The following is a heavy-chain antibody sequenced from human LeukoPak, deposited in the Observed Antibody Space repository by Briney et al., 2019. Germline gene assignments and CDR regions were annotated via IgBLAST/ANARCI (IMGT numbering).Heavy chain of an antibody. CDR2: ISPSGGTT. CDR3: ARSIAAAGTRLFDY. J-gene: IGHJ4*02. V-gene: IGHV3-23*01. D-gene: IGHD6-13*01. CDR1: GFTVSSHY. Sequence: GGSLRLSCAASGFTVSSHYMSWVRQAPGKGLEWVSAISPSGGTTYYADSVKGRFTISRDNSKDTLYLRMNSLRAEDTAVYYCARSIAAAGTRLFDYWGQGILVTVSS.